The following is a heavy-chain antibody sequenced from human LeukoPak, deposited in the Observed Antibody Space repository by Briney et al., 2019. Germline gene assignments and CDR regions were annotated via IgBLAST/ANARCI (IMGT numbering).Heavy chain of an antibody. CDR1: GFTVSSNY. CDR2: ICSGGST. D-gene: IGHD3-9*01. Sequence: RPGGSLRLSCAASGFTVSSNYMSWVRQAPGKGLEWVSVICSGGSTYYADSVKGRFTISRDNSKNTLYLQMNSLRAEDTAVYYCAREATYYDILTGYYKGAFDIWGQGTMVTVSS. J-gene: IGHJ3*02. CDR3: AREATYYDILTGYYKGAFDI. V-gene: IGHV3-53*01.